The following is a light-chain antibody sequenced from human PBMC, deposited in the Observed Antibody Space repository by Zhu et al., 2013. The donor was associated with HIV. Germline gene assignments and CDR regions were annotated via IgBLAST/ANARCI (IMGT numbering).Light chain of an antibody. J-gene: IGKJ4*01. CDR3: QQRSSWPSS. Sequence: EVVLTQSPATLSLSPGERATLSCRASQSVGSYLGWYQQKPGQPPRLLIYDASNRATGVPARFSGSGSETDFTLTISSLEPEDFAVYYCQQRSSWPSSFGEGTKVEFK. CDR2: DAS. V-gene: IGKV3-11*01. CDR1: QSVGSY.